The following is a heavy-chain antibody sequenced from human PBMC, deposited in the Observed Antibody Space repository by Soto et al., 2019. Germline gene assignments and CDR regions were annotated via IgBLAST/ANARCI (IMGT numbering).Heavy chain of an antibody. CDR1: GFTVSSNY. Sequence: EVQLVESGGGLVQPGGSLRLSCAASGFTVSSNYMSWVRQAPGKGLEWVSVIYSGGSTYYADSVKGRFTSSRDNSKNTLYVKMTSLRAEDTAGYYGARVQQQPNFDYWGQGTLVTVSS. CDR2: IYSGGST. V-gene: IGHV3-66*01. J-gene: IGHJ4*02. D-gene: IGHD6-13*01. CDR3: ARVQQQPNFDY.